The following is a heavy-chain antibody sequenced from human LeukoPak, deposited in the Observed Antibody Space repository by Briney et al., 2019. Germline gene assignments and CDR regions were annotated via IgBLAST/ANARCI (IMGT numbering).Heavy chain of an antibody. CDR1: GGSISGSDW. D-gene: IGHD2-8*02. J-gene: IGHJ4*02. Sequence: SETLSLTCADSGGSISGSDWWSWVRQPPGKGLEWIGETRHDGYTNYNPSLKIRVTISVDKSKNQFSLNLHSVTAADTAVYYCAQSTASYRAHGYWGQGILVTVSS. CDR3: AQSTASYRAHGY. V-gene: IGHV4-4*02. CDR2: TRHDGYT.